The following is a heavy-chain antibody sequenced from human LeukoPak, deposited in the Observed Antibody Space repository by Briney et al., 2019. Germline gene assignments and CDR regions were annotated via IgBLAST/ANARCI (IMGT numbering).Heavy chain of an antibody. CDR1: GFIFSNYA. CDR3: AKSPIGYCSGGICSSGFDY. D-gene: IGHD2-15*01. V-gene: IGHV3-23*01. CDR2: FSIGGAST. J-gene: IGHJ4*02. Sequence: GGSLRLSCAASGFIFSNYAMSWVRQAPGKGLEWVSLFSIGGASTYYADSVKGRFTISRDNSKNTLYLQMNSLRVEDTAVYYCAKSPIGYCSGGICSSGFDYWGQGTLVTVSS.